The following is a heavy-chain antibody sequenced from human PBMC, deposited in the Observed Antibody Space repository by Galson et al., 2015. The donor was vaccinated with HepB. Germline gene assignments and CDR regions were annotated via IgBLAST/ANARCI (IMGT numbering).Heavy chain of an antibody. CDR2: INAGNGNT. CDR3: ARERPAQPYYYYYYGMDV. J-gene: IGHJ6*02. V-gene: IGHV1-3*01. Sequence: SVKVSCKASGYTFTSYAMHWVRQAPGQRLEWMGWINAGNGNTKYSQKFQGRVTITRDTSASTAYMELSSLRSEDTAVYYCARERPAQPYYYYYYGMDVWGQGTTVTVSS. D-gene: IGHD2-2*01. CDR1: GYTFTSYA.